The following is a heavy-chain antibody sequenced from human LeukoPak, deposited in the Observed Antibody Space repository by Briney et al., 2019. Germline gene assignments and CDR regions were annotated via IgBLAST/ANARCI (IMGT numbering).Heavy chain of an antibody. CDR1: GGSISSYY. V-gene: IGHV4-59*01. CDR2: IYYSGST. Sequence: PSETLSLTCTVSGGSISSYYWSWIRQSPGKGLEWIGYIYYSGSTNYNPSLKSRVTISVDTSKNQFSLKLSSVTAADTAVYYCARGSLTFGGVIVEKYNWFDHWGQGTLVTVSS. D-gene: IGHD3-16*02. J-gene: IGHJ5*02. CDR3: ARGSLTFGGVIVEKYNWFDH.